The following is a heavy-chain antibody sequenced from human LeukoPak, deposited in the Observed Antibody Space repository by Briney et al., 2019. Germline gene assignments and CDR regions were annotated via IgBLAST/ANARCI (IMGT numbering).Heavy chain of an antibody. Sequence: GSLRLSCAASGFTFSSYAMSWVRQAPGKGLEWVGLIRYDGSNKYYADSVKGRFTISRDNSKNTVYLLMNRVRAEDTAVYYCAKEDWRDILTGDYSTRYYYMDVWGKGTTVTVSS. D-gene: IGHD3-9*01. J-gene: IGHJ6*03. CDR2: IRYDGSNK. V-gene: IGHV3-30*02. CDR3: AKEDWRDILTGDYSTRYYYMDV. CDR1: GFTFSSYA.